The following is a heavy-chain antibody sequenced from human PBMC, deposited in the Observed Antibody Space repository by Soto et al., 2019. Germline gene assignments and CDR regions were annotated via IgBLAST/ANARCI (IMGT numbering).Heavy chain of an antibody. CDR2: ISGSGGST. CDR3: AKVGGGGDYYFDY. CDR1: GFTFSSYA. V-gene: IGHV3-23*01. J-gene: IGHJ4*02. D-gene: IGHD4-17*01. Sequence: LRLSCAASGFTFSSYAMSWVRQAPGKGLEWVSAISGSGGSTYYADSVKGRFTISRDNSKNTLYLQMNSLRAEDTAVYYRAKVGGGGDYYFDYWGQGTTVTVSS.